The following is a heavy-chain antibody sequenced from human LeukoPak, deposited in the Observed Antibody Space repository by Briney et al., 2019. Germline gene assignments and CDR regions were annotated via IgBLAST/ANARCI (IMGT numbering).Heavy chain of an antibody. Sequence: SVKVSCKASGGTFSSYTISWVRQAPGQGLEWMGRIIPILGIANYAQKFQGRVTITADKSTSTAYMELSSLRSEDTAVYYWAREKYYYDSSGYGDAFDIWGQGTMVTVSS. V-gene: IGHV1-69*04. CDR2: IIPILGIA. D-gene: IGHD3-22*01. J-gene: IGHJ3*02. CDR1: GGTFSSYT. CDR3: AREKYYYDSSGYGDAFDI.